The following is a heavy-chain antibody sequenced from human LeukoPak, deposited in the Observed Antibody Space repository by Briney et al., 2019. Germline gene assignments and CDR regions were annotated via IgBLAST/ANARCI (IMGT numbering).Heavy chain of an antibody. J-gene: IGHJ4*02. D-gene: IGHD3-22*01. V-gene: IGHV4-30-4*01. CDR3: ARVVGDSSGYYYGYFDY. Sequence: SETLSLTCTVSGGSISSGDYYWSWIRQPPGKGLEWIGYIYYSGSTYYNPSLKSRVTISVDTSKNQFSLKLSSVTAADTAVYYCARVVGDSSGYYYGYFDYWGQGTLVTVSS. CDR2: IYYSGST. CDR1: GGSISSGDYY.